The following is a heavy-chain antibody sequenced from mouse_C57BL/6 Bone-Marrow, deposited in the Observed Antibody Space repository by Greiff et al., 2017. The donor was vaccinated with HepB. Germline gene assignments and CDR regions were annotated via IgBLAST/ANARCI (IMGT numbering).Heavy chain of an antibody. CDR1: GYTFTDYY. D-gene: IGHD1-1*01. CDR2: INPYNGGT. J-gene: IGHJ3*01. V-gene: IGHV1-19*01. Sequence: VQLQQSGPVLVKPGASVKMSCKASGYTFTDYYMNWVKQSHGKSLEWIGVINPYNGGTSYNQKFKGKATLTVDKSSSTAYMELNSLTSEDSAVYYCARLDYGSRWFAYWGQGTLVTVSA. CDR3: ARLDYGSRWFAY.